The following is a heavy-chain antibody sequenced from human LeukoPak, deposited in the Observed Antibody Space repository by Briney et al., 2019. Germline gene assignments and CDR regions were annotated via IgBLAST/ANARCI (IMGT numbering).Heavy chain of an antibody. D-gene: IGHD2-15*01. V-gene: IGHV3-23*01. CDR3: AKETSGYCDGGTCYSFHYFDH. CDR2: ISGSGGST. J-gene: IGHJ4*02. Sequence: GGSLRLSCAASGFTFSTYVMSWVRQAPGKGLEWVSVISGSGGSTYFADSVKGRFTIFRDNSKNTLFLEMNSLRAEDTAVYYCAKETSGYCDGGTCYSFHYFDHWGQGILVTVSS. CDR1: GFTFSTYV.